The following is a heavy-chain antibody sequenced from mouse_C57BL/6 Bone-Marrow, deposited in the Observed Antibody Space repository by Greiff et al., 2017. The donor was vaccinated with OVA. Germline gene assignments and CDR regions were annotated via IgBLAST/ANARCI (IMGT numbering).Heavy chain of an antibody. Sequence: QVQLQQPGAELVKPGASVKLSCKASGYTFTSYWMHWVKQRPGRGLEWIGRIDPNSGGTKYNEKFKSKATLTVDKPSSTAYMQLSSLTSGDAAVYYCARAPSYAMDYWGQGTSVTVSS. CDR3: ARAPSYAMDY. V-gene: IGHV1-72*01. CDR1: GYTFTSYW. J-gene: IGHJ4*01. CDR2: IDPNSGGT.